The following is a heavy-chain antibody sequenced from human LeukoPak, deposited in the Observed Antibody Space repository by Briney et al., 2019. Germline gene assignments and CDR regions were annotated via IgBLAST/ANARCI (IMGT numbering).Heavy chain of an antibody. Sequence: GSLRLSCAASGFTFSSYSMNWIRQPPGKGLEWIGSIYYSGSTYYNPSLKSRVTISVDTSKNQFSLKLSSVTAADTAVYYCARPWDYYDSSGPVDAFDIWGQGTMVTVSS. D-gene: IGHD3-22*01. CDR2: IYYSGST. V-gene: IGHV4-39*01. CDR1: GFTFSSYS. CDR3: ARPWDYYDSSGPVDAFDI. J-gene: IGHJ3*02.